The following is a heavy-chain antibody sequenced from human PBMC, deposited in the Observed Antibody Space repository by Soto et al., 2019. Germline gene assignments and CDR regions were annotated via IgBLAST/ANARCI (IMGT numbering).Heavy chain of an antibody. CDR3: AKDVSSRRWFAP. Sequence: QGQLQESGPGLVKPSETLSLTCAVSGASIRSYHWSWIRQPAGKGLEWIGRMQHTGNTNYNPSLKSRGTMSVDTSKNQISLTMTSVTAADTAVYFCAKDVSSRRWFAPWGQGILVIVSS. D-gene: IGHD3-16*01. J-gene: IGHJ5*02. V-gene: IGHV4-4*07. CDR1: GASIRSYH. CDR2: MQHTGNT.